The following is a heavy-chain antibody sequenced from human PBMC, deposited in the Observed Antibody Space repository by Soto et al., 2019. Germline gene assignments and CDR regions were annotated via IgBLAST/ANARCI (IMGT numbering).Heavy chain of an antibody. CDR2: IYYSGST. V-gene: IGHV4-59*01. D-gene: IGHD3-16*02. J-gene: IGHJ5*02. CDR3: ARGEVIGWFDP. CDR1: GGSISSYY. Sequence: SETLSLTCTVSGGSISSYYWSWIRQPPGKGLEWIGYIYYSGSTNYNPSLKSRVTISVDTSKNQFSLKLSSVTAADTAVYYCARGEVIGWFDPWGQGTLVTVSS.